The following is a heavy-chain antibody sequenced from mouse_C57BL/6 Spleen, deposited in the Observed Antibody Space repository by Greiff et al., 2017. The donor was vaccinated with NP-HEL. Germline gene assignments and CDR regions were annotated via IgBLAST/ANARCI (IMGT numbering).Heavy chain of an antibody. Sequence: EVQLVESGGGLVKPGGSLKLSCAASGFTFSSYAMSWVRQTPEKRLEWVATISDGGSYTYYPDNVKGRFTISRDNAKNNLYLQMSHLKSEDTAMYYCARGMGGYDYFDYWGQGTTLTVSS. V-gene: IGHV5-4*01. J-gene: IGHJ2*01. CDR2: ISDGGSYT. D-gene: IGHD2-2*01. CDR3: ARGMGGYDYFDY. CDR1: GFTFSSYA.